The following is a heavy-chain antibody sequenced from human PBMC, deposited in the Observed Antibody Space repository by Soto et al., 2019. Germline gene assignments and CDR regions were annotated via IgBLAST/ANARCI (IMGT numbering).Heavy chain of an antibody. J-gene: IGHJ4*02. CDR2: IYYSGST. CDR3: ARDLGAAMVDY. V-gene: IGHV4-31*03. D-gene: IGHD5-18*01. CDR1: GGSISSGGYY. Sequence: QVQLQESGPGLVKPSQTLSLTCTVSGGSISSGGYYWSWIRQHPGKGLEWIGYIYYSGSTYYNPSLRSRVTRSVDTSKNQFSLKLSSVTAADTAVYYCARDLGAAMVDYWGQGTLVTVSS.